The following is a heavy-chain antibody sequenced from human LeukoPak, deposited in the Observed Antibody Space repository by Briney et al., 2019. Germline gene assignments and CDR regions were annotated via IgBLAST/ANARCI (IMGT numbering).Heavy chain of an antibody. J-gene: IGHJ4*02. CDR3: ARVAVRGGGFDY. D-gene: IGHD3-10*01. Sequence: KPPETLSLTCTVSGGSISSYYWSWIRQPPGKGLEWIGYIYYSGSTNYNPSLKSRVTISVDTSKNKFSLKLSSVTAADTAVYYCARVAVRGGGFDYWGQGTLVTVSS. V-gene: IGHV4-59*01. CDR1: GGSISSYY. CDR2: IYYSGST.